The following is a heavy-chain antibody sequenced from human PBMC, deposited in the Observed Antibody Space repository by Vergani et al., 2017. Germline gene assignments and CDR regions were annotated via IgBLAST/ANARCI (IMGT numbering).Heavy chain of an antibody. CDR2: IDHTGRP. Sequence: QVQLQQWGGGPLKPSETLSLTCVVNGGSFTSYHWTWIRQSPGERLEWVGDIDHTGRPDYNPSLKSRLTMSVDKSRNQFSLTLNSVTATDTAIYFCARVNTETNGHLYYYYYMDVWGQGTAVTVS. J-gene: IGHJ6*03. D-gene: IGHD4-11*01. V-gene: IGHV4-34*01. CDR3: ARVNTETNGHLYYYYYMDV. CDR1: GGSFTSYH.